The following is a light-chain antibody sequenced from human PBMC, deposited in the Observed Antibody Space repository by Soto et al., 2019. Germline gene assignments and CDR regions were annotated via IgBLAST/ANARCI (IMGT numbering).Light chain of an antibody. Sequence: QSVLTQPPSVSGSPGQSVTISCTGTSTDFVGYNRVSWYQQPPGTAPKLMIYEVSNRPSGVSNRFSGSKSGNTASLTISGLQAEDEADYYCSSYTISSSWVFGGGTKLTVL. CDR3: SSYTISSSWV. CDR2: EVS. CDR1: STDFVGYNR. J-gene: IGLJ3*02. V-gene: IGLV2-18*02.